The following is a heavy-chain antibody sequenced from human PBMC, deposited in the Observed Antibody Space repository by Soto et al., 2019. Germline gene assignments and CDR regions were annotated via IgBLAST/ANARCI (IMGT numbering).Heavy chain of an antibody. CDR2: IYWDDDK. D-gene: IGHD2-15*01. V-gene: IGHV2-5*02. CDR3: AHVLVVVANYGMDV. CDR1: GFSLSTSGVG. J-gene: IGHJ6*02. Sequence: QITLKESGPTLVKPTQTLTLTCTFSGFSLSTSGVGVGWIRQPPGKALEWLALIYWDDDKRYSPSLTSRLTITKDTSKNPAVLTMTNMDPVDTATYYCAHVLVVVANYGMDVWGQGTTVTVSS.